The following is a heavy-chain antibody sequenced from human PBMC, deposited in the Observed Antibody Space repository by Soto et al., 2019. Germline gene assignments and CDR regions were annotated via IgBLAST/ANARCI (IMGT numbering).Heavy chain of an antibody. CDR2: ISSSGSTI. CDR3: ARDHKGGYYYYGMDV. V-gene: IGHV3-48*03. Sequence: EVQLVESGGGLVQPGGSLRLSCAASGFTFSSYEMNWVRQAPGKGLEWVSYISSSGSTIYYADSVKGRFTISRDNAKNSLYLQMNSLRAEDTAVYYCARDHKGGYYYYGMDVWGKGTTVTVSS. CDR1: GFTFSSYE. J-gene: IGHJ6*04.